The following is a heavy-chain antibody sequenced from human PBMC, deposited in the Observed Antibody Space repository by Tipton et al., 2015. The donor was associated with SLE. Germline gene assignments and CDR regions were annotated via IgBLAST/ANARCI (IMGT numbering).Heavy chain of an antibody. CDR2: INHSGST. V-gene: IGHV4-34*01. D-gene: IGHD3-9*01. CDR3: ARLTANYDISSGSYKEGPIDY. Sequence: TLSLTCAVYGGSFSGYYWSWIRQPPGKGLEWIGEINHSGSTNYNPSLKSRVTISLDTSKNQFSLKLTSVTAADTAVYFCARLTANYDISSGSYKEGPIDYWGQGTLVTVSS. CDR1: GGSFSGYY. J-gene: IGHJ4*02.